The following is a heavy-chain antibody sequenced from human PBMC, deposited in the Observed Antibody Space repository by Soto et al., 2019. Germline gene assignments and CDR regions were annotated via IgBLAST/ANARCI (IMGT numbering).Heavy chain of an antibody. D-gene: IGHD6-19*01. J-gene: IGHJ4*02. CDR1: GFSFSSCA. V-gene: IGHV3-30-3*01. CDR3: ARVSIAVAGIAYYFDY. CDR2: ISHDGSNK. Sequence: QVQLVESGGGVVQPGRSLRLSCAASGFSFSSCAMHWVRQAPGKGLEWVAVISHDGSNKYYADSVKGRLTISRDNSINTLYLQMNSLRAEDTAVYYCARVSIAVAGIAYYFDYWGQGTLVTVSS.